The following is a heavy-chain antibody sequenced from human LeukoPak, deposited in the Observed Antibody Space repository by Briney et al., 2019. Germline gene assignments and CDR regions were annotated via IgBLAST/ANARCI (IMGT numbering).Heavy chain of an antibody. CDR3: ARGPAHGLDY. J-gene: IGHJ4*02. Sequence: GGSLRLSCAASGFTFSNAWMNWVRQAPGKGLDWVASVSSSGNYIYYADSVRGRFTISRDNAKNSLYLQVNSLRGEDAAMYFCARGPAHGLDYWGQGTLVTVSS. V-gene: IGHV3-21*01. CDR1: GFTFSNAW. CDR2: VSSSGNYI.